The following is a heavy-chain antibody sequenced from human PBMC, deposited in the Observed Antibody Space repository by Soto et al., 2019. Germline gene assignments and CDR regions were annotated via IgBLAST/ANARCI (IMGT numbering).Heavy chain of an antibody. J-gene: IGHJ3*02. CDR2: IIPILGIA. CDR3: ARATTVEGSDAFAI. D-gene: IGHD4-4*01. Sequence: GASVKVSCKASGGTFSSYTISWVRQAPGQGLEWMGRIIPILGIANYAQKFQGRVTITADKSTSTAYMELSSLRSEDTAVYYCARATTVEGSDAFAIWGQGTMVTVSS. CDR1: GGTFSSYT. V-gene: IGHV1-69*02.